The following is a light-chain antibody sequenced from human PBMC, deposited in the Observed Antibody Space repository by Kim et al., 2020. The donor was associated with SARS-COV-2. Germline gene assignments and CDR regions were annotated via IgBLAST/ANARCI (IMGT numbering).Light chain of an antibody. CDR3: DGWEDSLSGVV. Sequence: QSVLTQPPSASGTPGQRVTISCSGSSSNLGNNYVYWYQQLPETAPKLLIFRNNQRPSGFPDRFSGSKSGTSAYLTISGLRSEDEDDDNSDGWEDSLSGVVFGGGTQLNVL. CDR1: SSNLGNNY. V-gene: IGLV1-47*01. J-gene: IGLJ2*01. CDR2: RNN.